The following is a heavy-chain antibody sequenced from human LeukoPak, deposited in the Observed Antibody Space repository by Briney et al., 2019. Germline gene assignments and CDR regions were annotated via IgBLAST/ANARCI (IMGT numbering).Heavy chain of an antibody. Sequence: SETLSLTCIVSGGSISSYYWSWIRQPPGKGLEWIGYIYHRGSANYNPSLKSRVAVSLDTSKNQFSLKLSSVTAADTAMYYCARGGGYYTSGSYLGYWGRGTLVTVSS. CDR3: ARGGGYYTSGSYLGY. J-gene: IGHJ4*02. CDR1: GGSISSYY. V-gene: IGHV4-59*01. D-gene: IGHD3-10*01. CDR2: IYHRGSA.